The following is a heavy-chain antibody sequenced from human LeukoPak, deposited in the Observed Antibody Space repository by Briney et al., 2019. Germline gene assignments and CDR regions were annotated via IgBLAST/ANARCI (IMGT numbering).Heavy chain of an antibody. Sequence: SETLSLTCTVSGGSISSSSYYWGWIRQPPGKGLEWIGSIYYSGSTYYNPSLKSRVTMSVDTSKNQFSLKLSSVTAADTAVYYCARGESYDFWSGYPTNNWFDPWGQGTLVTVSS. V-gene: IGHV4-39*07. CDR3: ARGESYDFWSGYPTNNWFDP. CDR1: GGSISSSSYY. D-gene: IGHD3-3*01. CDR2: IYYSGST. J-gene: IGHJ5*02.